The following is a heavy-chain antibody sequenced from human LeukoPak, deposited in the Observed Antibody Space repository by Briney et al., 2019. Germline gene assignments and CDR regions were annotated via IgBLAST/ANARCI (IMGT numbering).Heavy chain of an antibody. J-gene: IGHJ5*02. CDR3: ARDSGYYYGSGSYL. CDR1: GGTFSSYA. V-gene: IGHV1-69*05. CDR2: IIPIFGTA. Sequence: SVRVSCKASGGTFSSYAISWVRQAPGQGLEWMGGIIPIFGTANYAQKFQGRVTITTDESTSTAYMELRSLRSDDTAVYYCARDSGYYYGSGSYLWGQGTLVTVSS. D-gene: IGHD3-10*01.